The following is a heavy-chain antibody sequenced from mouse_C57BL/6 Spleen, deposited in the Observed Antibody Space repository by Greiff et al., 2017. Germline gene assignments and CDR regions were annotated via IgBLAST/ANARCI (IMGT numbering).Heavy chain of an antibody. CDR1: GYTFTSYG. CDR2: IYPRSGNT. J-gene: IGHJ2*01. V-gene: IGHV1-81*01. D-gene: IGHD1-1*01. CDR3: ASVAGNYFDY. Sequence: VQLQQSGAELARPGASVKLSCKASGYTFTSYGISWVKQRPGQGLEWIGEIYPRSGNTYYNEKFKGKATLTADKSSSTAYMELRSLTSEDSAVYFCASVAGNYFDYWGKGTTLTVSS.